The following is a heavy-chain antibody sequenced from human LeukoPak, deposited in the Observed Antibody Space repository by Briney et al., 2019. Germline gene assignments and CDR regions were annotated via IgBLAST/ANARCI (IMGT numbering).Heavy chain of an antibody. Sequence: ASVKVSCKASGYTFTSYGISWVRQAPGQGLEWMGGIIPIFGTANYAQKFQGRVTITADESTSTAYMELSSLRSEDTAVYYCAREAYSNYGYDYWGQGTLVTVSS. CDR1: GYTFTSYG. J-gene: IGHJ4*02. D-gene: IGHD4-11*01. V-gene: IGHV1-69*13. CDR3: AREAYSNYGYDY. CDR2: IIPIFGTA.